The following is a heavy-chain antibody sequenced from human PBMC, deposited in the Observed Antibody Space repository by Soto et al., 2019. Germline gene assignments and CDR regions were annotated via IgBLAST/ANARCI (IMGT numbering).Heavy chain of an antibody. CDR3: ARQAWTRLGC. Sequence: QVQLQGSRPGLLKPSETLSLTCAVSGDSISSSVWWVWALQPPGKALEWVGEIFLSGSTNYNPALKSRATMSVDKSKNQFSLNLTFVTAADTALFYCARQAWTRLGCWGQGTLVAVSS. CDR1: GDSISSSVW. J-gene: IGHJ4*02. CDR2: IFLSGST. D-gene: IGHD2-2*01. V-gene: IGHV4-4*02.